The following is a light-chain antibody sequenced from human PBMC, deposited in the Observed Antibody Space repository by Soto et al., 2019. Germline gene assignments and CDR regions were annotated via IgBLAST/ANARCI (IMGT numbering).Light chain of an antibody. CDR2: AAS. CDR3: QQSYGTPLT. V-gene: IGKV1-39*01. Sequence: DIQMTQSPSRLYASVGDRVTITCRARQSISSFLNGYQQKPGKAPKLLIYAASTLQSGVPSRFSGSGSGTDFTLTITSLQPEDIATYHCQQSYGTPLTFGQGTKVDI. CDR1: QSISSF. J-gene: IGKJ1*01.